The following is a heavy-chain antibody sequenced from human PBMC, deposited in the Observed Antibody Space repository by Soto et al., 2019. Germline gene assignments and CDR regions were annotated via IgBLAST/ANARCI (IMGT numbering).Heavy chain of an antibody. D-gene: IGHD2-15*01. CDR2: IFYSGST. Sequence: PSETLSLTCTVSGGSISSYYWGWIWQPPGKGLEWIGYIFYSGSTNYNPSLKSRVTISVDTSKNQFSVRLNSVTAADTAVYYCAPLTVSLSGPYGTHVWGQGTTVTVSS. J-gene: IGHJ6*02. CDR1: GGSISSYY. CDR3: APLTVSLSGPYGTHV. V-gene: IGHV4-59*08.